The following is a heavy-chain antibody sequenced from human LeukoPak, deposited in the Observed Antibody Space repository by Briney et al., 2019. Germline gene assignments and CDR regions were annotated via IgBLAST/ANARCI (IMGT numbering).Heavy chain of an antibody. CDR2: INPSGGST. D-gene: IGHD5-18*01. V-gene: IGHV1-46*01. Sequence: GASVKVSCKASGYTFTSYYMHWVRQAPGQGLEWMGIINPSGGSTSYAQKFQGRVTMTRDMSTSTVYMELNSLRAEDTAVYYCARDLSGVTGYTYGRGIDYWGQGTLVTVSS. J-gene: IGHJ4*02. CDR1: GYTFTSYY. CDR3: ARDLSGVTGYTYGRGIDY.